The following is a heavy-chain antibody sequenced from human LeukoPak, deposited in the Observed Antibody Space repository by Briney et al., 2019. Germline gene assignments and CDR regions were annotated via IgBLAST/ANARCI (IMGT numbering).Heavy chain of an antibody. J-gene: IGHJ1*01. V-gene: IGHV1-2*02. CDR2: INPRSGGT. D-gene: IGHD1-26*01. CDR3: ARGTIGSYSSVHD. Sequence: ASVKLFCKASGYTFTGYYMHWVRQAPGQGLEWVGWINPRSGGTDYAQRLQGRVSMTTDTSIATAYMELSRLTSDDTAIYYCARGTIGSYSSVHDWGQGTLLIVSS. CDR1: GYTFTGYY.